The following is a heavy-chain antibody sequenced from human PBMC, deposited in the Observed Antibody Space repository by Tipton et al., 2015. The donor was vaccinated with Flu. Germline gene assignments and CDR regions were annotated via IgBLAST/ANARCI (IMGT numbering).Heavy chain of an antibody. CDR1: GGSVSRGDSY. Sequence: TLSLTCTVSGGSVSRGDSYWTWVRQAPGKGLEWIGHISYSGTTSYNPSLKSRVTISRDTSKNHFSLKLSPVTAADTAVSFCARAYDGDQAGQALFFYYFDFWGQGSLVNVSS. V-gene: IGHV4-30-4*01. CDR2: ISYSGTT. D-gene: IGHD4-17*01. J-gene: IGHJ4*02. CDR3: ARAYDGDQAGQALFFYYFDF.